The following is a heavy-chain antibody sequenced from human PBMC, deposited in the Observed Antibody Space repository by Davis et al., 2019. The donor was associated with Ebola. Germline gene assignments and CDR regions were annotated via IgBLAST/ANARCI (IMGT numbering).Heavy chain of an antibody. Sequence: PGRSLRPSCAAPGITFSRYSMNWVRQAPGKGLEWVAFISSGSFTIHYADSVKGRFTISRDNAKNSLFLQMNSLRDEDTAVYYCARWSILGKWGQGTLVTVSS. CDR2: ISSGSFTI. V-gene: IGHV3-48*02. CDR1: GITFSRYS. J-gene: IGHJ4*02. CDR3: ARWSILGK. D-gene: IGHD3-3*01.